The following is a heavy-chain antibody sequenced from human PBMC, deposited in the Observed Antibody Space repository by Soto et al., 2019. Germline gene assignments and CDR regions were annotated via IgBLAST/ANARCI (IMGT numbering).Heavy chain of an antibody. V-gene: IGHV4-31*03. CDR2: FYSSGSI. Sequence: SETLSLTCFVSGYSITAGGYYWSWIRHHPGKGLEWIGSFYSSGSIIYNPSLRSRVSISGDTSSNQFSMSLTSVTAADTARYYCARMYSSGSGWFHPWGQGTLVTSPQ. CDR3: ARMYSSGSGWFHP. D-gene: IGHD6-19*01. J-gene: IGHJ5*02. CDR1: GYSITAGGYY.